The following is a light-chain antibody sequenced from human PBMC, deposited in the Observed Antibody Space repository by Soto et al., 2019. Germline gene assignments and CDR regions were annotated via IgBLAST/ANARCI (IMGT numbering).Light chain of an antibody. CDR1: QSINTF. J-gene: IGKJ1*01. CDR2: AAS. V-gene: IGKV1-39*01. Sequence: DIQMTQSPSSLSASMGDRVTITCRASQSINTFLNWYQQQPGRAPRLLIYAASTLQSGVSSRFSGSGSGRDFTLTITSLQPEDFVIYYCQQTYSIPWTFGPGTKVDIK. CDR3: QQTYSIPWT.